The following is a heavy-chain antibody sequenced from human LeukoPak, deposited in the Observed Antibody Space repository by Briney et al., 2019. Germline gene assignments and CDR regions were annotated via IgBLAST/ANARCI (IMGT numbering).Heavy chain of an antibody. Sequence: PGGSLRLSCAASGFTFSTYTMHWVRQAPGRGLEWVSYISTSSSTIFYADSVKGRFTISRDNAQNSLYLQMNSLRDEDTAVYYCARYRGGYYGMDVWGQGTTVTVSS. V-gene: IGHV3-48*02. CDR1: GFTFSTYT. J-gene: IGHJ6*02. CDR2: ISTSSSTI. CDR3: ARYRGGYYGMDV. D-gene: IGHD1-14*01.